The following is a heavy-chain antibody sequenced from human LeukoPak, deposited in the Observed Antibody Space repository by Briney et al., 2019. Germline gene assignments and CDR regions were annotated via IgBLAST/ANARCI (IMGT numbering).Heavy chain of an antibody. J-gene: IGHJ4*02. V-gene: IGHV4-39*07. Sequence: SETLSLTCTVSGGSISSSSYYWGWIRQPPGKGLEWIGSIYYSGSTYYNPSLKSRVTISVDTSKNQFSLKLSSVTAADTAVYYCASSPITFDMEQLYWGQGTLVTVSS. CDR2: IYYSGST. D-gene: IGHD3-16*01. CDR1: GGSISSSSYY. CDR3: ASSPITFDMEQLY.